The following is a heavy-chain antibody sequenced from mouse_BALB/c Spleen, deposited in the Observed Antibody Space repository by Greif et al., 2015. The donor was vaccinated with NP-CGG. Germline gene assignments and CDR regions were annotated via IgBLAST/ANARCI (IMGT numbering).Heavy chain of an antibody. D-gene: IGHD6-1*01. CDR2: INPSTGYT. Sequence: QVQLQQSGAELAKPGASVKMSCKASGYTFTSYWMHWVKQRPGQGLEWIGYINPSTGYTEYNQKFKDKATLTADKSSSTAYMQLSSLTSEDSAVYYCAGRTQHFDYWGQGTTLTVSS. J-gene: IGHJ2*01. CDR1: GYTFTSYW. CDR3: AGRTQHFDY. V-gene: IGHV1-7*01.